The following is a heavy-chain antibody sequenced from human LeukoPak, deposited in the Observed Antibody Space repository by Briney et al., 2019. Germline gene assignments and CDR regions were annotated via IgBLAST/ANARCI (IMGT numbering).Heavy chain of an antibody. CDR2: ISGSDDST. V-gene: IGHV3-23*01. D-gene: IGHD2-15*01. CDR3: TKAKYCHFDY. J-gene: IGHJ4*02. CDR1: GFTFSSYG. Sequence: GGSLRPSCVASGFTFSSYGMSWVRQAPGKGLEWVSAISGSDDSTYYADSVRGRFTISRDVSKNTLFLQMNSLRAEDTALYYCTKAKYCHFDYWGQGTLVTVSS.